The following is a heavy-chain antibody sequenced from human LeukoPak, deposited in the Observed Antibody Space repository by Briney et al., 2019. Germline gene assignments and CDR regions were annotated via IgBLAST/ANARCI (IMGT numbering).Heavy chain of an antibody. CDR1: GYTFTSYY. D-gene: IGHD3-9*01. CDR2: INANSGGT. CDR3: ARSSRYDIWTGYPY. J-gene: IGHJ4*02. Sequence: GASVKASCKASGYTFTSYYMHWVRQAPGQGLEWMGWINANSGGTNYAQKFQGRVTMTRDTSISTAYMELSRLRSDDTAVYYCARSSRYDIWTGYPYWGQGTLVTVSP. V-gene: IGHV1-2*02.